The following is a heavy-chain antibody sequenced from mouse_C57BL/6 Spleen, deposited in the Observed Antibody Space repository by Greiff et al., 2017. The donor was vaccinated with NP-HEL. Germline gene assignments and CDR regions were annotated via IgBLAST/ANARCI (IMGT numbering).Heavy chain of an antibody. CDR3: ARASSGYAFYAMDY. J-gene: IGHJ4*01. Sequence: VQLQQPGAELVKPGASVKVSCKASGYTFTSYWMHWVKQRPGQGLEWIGRIHPSDSDTNYNQKFKGKATLTVDKSSSTAYMPLSSLTSEDSAVYYCARASSGYAFYAMDYWGQGTSVTGSS. V-gene: IGHV1-74*01. CDR1: GYTFTSYW. D-gene: IGHD3-2*02. CDR2: IHPSDSDT.